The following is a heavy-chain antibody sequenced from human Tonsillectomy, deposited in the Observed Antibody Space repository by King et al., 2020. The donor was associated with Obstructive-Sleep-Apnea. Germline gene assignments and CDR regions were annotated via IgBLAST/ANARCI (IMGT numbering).Heavy chain of an antibody. CDR1: GFTFSSYA. Sequence: VQLVESGGGVVQPGRSLRLSCAASGFTFSSYAMDWVRQAPGKGLEWVAVISYDGSNKYCADSVKGRFAISRDNSKNTLYLQMNSLRPEDTAVYYCARDLGEVAGMDYYYGMDVWGHGTTVTVSS. CDR2: ISYDGSNK. V-gene: IGHV3-30*09. J-gene: IGHJ6*02. CDR3: ARDLGEVAGMDYYYGMDV. D-gene: IGHD6-19*01.